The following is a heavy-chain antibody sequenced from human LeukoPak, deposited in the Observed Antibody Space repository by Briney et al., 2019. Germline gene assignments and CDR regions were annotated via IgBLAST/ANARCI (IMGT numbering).Heavy chain of an antibody. Sequence: SETLSLTCTVSDGSISSGGYYWSWIRQHPGKGLEWIGYIYYSGSTYYNPSLKSRVTISVDTSKNQFSLKLSSVTAADTAVYYCARATTQQLVFDYWGQGTLVTVSS. CDR3: ARATTQQLVFDY. D-gene: IGHD6-13*01. CDR2: IYYSGST. CDR1: DGSISSGGYY. J-gene: IGHJ4*02. V-gene: IGHV4-31*03.